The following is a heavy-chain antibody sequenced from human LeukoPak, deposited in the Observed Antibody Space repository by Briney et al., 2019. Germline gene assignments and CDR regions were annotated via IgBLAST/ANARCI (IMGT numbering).Heavy chain of an antibody. J-gene: IGHJ2*01. CDR2: IHYSGST. CDR1: GGSISSYY. CDR3: ARVYYSSSYDYWYFDL. D-gene: IGHD6-13*01. Sequence: SETLSLTCTVSGGSISSYYWSWIRQPPGKGLEWIGYIHYSGSTNYNPSLKSRVTISVDTSKNQFSLKLSSVTAADTAVYYCARVYYSSSYDYWYFDLWGRGTLVTVSS. V-gene: IGHV4-59*01.